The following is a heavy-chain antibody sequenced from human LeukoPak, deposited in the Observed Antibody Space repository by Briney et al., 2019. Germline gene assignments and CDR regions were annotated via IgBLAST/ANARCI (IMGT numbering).Heavy chain of an antibody. V-gene: IGHV1-2*02. J-gene: IGHJ3*02. CDR2: INPNSGGT. CDR1: GYTFTDYY. CDR3: ARDQALNIIVGVIVGAFDI. D-gene: IGHD3-16*02. Sequence: ASVKVSCKASGYTFTDYYIHWVRQAPGQGLEWMGWINPNSGGTNYAQKFQGRVTVTRDTSISTAYMELSRLRSDDTAVYYCARDQALNIIVGVIVGAFDIWGQGTTVTVSS.